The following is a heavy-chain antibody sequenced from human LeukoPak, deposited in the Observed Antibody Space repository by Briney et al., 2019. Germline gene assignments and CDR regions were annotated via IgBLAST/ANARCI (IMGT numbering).Heavy chain of an antibody. D-gene: IGHD3-3*01. CDR1: GYSITSGYY. CDR3: ARVHVGVLINYYYHYMDV. CDR2: ASHSGST. Sequence: SETLSLTCTVSGYSITSGYYWGWIRQPLGKGLEWIGSASHSGSTYYNPSLKSRVTISVDTSENQFSLKLSSVTAADTAVYYCARVHVGVLINYYYHYMDVWGKGTPVTVSS. J-gene: IGHJ6*03. V-gene: IGHV4-38-2*02.